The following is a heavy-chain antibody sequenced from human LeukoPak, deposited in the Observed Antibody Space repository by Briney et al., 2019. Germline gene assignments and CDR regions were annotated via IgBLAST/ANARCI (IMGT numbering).Heavy chain of an antibody. CDR1: GFTFSSYW. CDR3: TRDTGCSGGTCYSFYDY. J-gene: IGHJ4*02. V-gene: IGHV3-7*01. D-gene: IGHD2-15*01. Sequence: PGGSLRLSCAASGFTFSSYWMTWVRQAPGKGLEWVANIKQDGSEKYYVDSVKGRFTISRDNAKNSLYRQMNSLRAEYTAVYYCTRDTGCSGGTCYSFYDYWGQGTLVTVSS. CDR2: IKQDGSEK.